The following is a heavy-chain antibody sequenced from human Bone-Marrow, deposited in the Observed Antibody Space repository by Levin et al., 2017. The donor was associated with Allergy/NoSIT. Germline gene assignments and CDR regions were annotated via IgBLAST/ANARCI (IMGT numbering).Heavy chain of an antibody. J-gene: IGHJ6*02. D-gene: IGHD1-26*01. Sequence: PSETLSLTCTVSGDSVTSGYWTWIRQPPGKGLEWVGSIYYSDTYYNPSLKSPVTISVDTSKNQFSLKLRSVTAADTAVYYCAREEASGSSDRYYHNGMDVWGQGTTVIVSS. CDR2: IYYSDT. V-gene: IGHV4-30-4*01. CDR1: GDSVTSGY. CDR3: AREEASGSSDRYYHNGMDV.